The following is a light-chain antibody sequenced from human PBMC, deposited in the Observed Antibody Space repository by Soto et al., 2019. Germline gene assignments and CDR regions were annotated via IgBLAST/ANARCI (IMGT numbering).Light chain of an antibody. Sequence: DIQMTQSPSSLSASVGDRVTITCRASQSISSYLNWYQQKPGKAPKLLIYAASSLQSGVPSRFSGSGSGTDFTLTICSLQHEDFATYYCQQSYSTPLTFGGGTKVEIK. J-gene: IGKJ4*01. CDR1: QSISSY. V-gene: IGKV1-39*01. CDR3: QQSYSTPLT. CDR2: AAS.